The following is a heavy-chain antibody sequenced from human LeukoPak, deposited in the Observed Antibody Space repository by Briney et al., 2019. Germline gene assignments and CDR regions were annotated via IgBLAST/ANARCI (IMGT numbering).Heavy chain of an antibody. CDR2: VIPIFGTA. Sequence: SVKVSCKASGGTFNRYAISWARQAPGQGLEWMGGVIPIFGTANYAQKFQGRVTITADESTTTAYMELSSLRSEDTPVYYCARVILGVLWFGERWGQGTLVTVSS. J-gene: IGHJ4*02. D-gene: IGHD3-10*01. CDR1: GGTFNRYA. CDR3: ARVILGVLWFGER. V-gene: IGHV1-69*13.